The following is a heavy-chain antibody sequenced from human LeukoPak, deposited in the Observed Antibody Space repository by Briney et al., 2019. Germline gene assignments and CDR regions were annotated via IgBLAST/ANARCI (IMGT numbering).Heavy chain of an antibody. CDR2: IYYSGST. Sequence: SSQTLSLTCTVSGVPISSGGYYWSWIRQHPGKGLEWIGYIYYSGSTNYNPSLKSRVTISVDTSKNQFSLKLSSATAADTAVYYCARGSYGGNDYWGQGTLVTVSS. J-gene: IGHJ4*02. D-gene: IGHD4-23*01. V-gene: IGHV4-31*03. CDR3: ARGSYGGNDY. CDR1: GVPISSGGYY.